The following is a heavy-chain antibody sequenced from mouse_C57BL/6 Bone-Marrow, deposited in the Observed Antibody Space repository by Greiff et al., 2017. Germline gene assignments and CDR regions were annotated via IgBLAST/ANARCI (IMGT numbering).Heavy chain of an antibody. CDR3: ARWGYYGSSPFAY. D-gene: IGHD1-1*01. CDR2: IYPGSGST. V-gene: IGHV1-55*01. Sequence: QVQLQQSGAELVKPGASVKMSCKASGYTFTSYWITWVKQRPGQGLEWIGDIYPGSGSTNYNEKFKSKATLTVDTSSSTAYMQLSSLTSEDSAVYYCARWGYYGSSPFAYWGQGTLVTVSA. CDR1: GYTFTSYW. J-gene: IGHJ3*01.